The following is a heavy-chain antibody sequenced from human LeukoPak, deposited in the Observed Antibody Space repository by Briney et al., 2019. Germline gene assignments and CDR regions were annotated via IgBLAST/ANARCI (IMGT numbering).Heavy chain of an antibody. J-gene: IGHJ4*02. CDR2: IYPGDSDT. V-gene: IGHV5-51*01. D-gene: IGHD1-1*01. CDR1: GYSFTSYW. Sequence: GESLKISCKGSGYSFTSYWIGWVRQMPGKGLEWMGIIYPGDSDTRYSPSFQGQVTISADKSISTAYLQWSSLKASDTAMYYCARWNVAWYGTSYYFDYWGQGTLVTVSS. CDR3: ARWNVAWYGTSYYFDY.